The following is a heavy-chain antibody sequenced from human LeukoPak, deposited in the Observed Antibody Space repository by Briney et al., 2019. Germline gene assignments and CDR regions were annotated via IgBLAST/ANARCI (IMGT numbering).Heavy chain of an antibody. D-gene: IGHD3-16*02. V-gene: IGHV4-39*07. J-gene: IGHJ4*02. Sequence: PSETLSLTCTVSGGSISSSSYYWGWIRQPPGKGLEWIGSIYYSGSTYYNPSLKSRVTMSVDTSKNQFSLKLSSVTAADTAVYYCAREITFGGVIVNDYWGQGTLVTVSS. CDR1: GGSISSSSYY. CDR2: IYYSGST. CDR3: AREITFGGVIVNDY.